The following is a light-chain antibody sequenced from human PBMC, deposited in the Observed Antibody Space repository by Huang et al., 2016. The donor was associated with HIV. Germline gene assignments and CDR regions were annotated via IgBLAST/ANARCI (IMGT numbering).Light chain of an antibody. Sequence: DIVLTQSPATLSVSPGERATLSCRASQSVSSNLAWYQQKPGQPPRLLIYRAYTRATGIPARFSGSGSGTEFTLTISSLQSEDFAVYYCQQYNNWLLFGQGTKVEIK. CDR3: QQYNNWLL. CDR2: RAY. J-gene: IGKJ2*01. CDR1: QSVSSN. V-gene: IGKV3-15*01.